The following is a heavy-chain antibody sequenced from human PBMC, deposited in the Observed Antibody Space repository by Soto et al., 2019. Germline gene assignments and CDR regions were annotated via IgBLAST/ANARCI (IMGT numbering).Heavy chain of an antibody. V-gene: IGHV1-69*01. Sequence: QVQLVQSGAEVKKPGSSVMVSCKASGGTFSSYAISWVRQAPGQGLEWMGGIIPIFGTANYAQKFQGRVTITADESTSTAYMELSSLRSEDTAVYYCARTYSSGRMSYYFDYWGQGTLVTVSS. CDR3: ARTYSSGRMSYYFDY. J-gene: IGHJ4*02. CDR2: IIPIFGTA. D-gene: IGHD6-19*01. CDR1: GGTFSSYA.